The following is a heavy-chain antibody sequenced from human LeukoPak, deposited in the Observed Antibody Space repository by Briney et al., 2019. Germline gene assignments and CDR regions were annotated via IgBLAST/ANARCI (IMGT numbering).Heavy chain of an antibody. CDR3: ARLHNAYSAAFGI. CDR2: IYPGDSDT. D-gene: IGHD4-11*01. J-gene: IGHJ3*02. CDR1: GYSFTNYW. Sequence: GESLKISCKGSGYSFTNYWIGWVRQMPGKGLEWMGIIYPGDSDTRYSPSFQGQVTISADKFITTAYLQWSSLKASDTALYYCARLHNAYSAAFGIWGQGTMVTVSS. V-gene: IGHV5-51*01.